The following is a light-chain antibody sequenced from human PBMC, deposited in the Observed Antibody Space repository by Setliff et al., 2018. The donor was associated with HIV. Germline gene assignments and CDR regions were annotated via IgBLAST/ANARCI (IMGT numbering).Light chain of an antibody. J-gene: IGLJ1*01. CDR2: DVS. CDR3: SSYTSSSTYV. V-gene: IGLV2-14*03. CDR1: SSDVGTYNY. Sequence: QSALTQSASVSGSPGQSTTISCTGTSSDVGTYNYVSWYQQHPGKAPKLIIYDVSKRPSGVSNRFSGSKSGNTASLTISGLQAEDEADYYCSSYTSSSTYVFGTGTKVTVL.